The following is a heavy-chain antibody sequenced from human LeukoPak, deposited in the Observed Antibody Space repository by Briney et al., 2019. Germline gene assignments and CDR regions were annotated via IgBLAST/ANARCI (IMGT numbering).Heavy chain of an antibody. J-gene: IGHJ4*02. Sequence: SETLSLTCTVSGGSISSSSYYWGWIRQPPGKGLEWIGSIYYSGSTYYNPSLKSRVTISVDTSKNQFSPKLSSVTAADTAVYYCARQGAFWTPRAAAGNFDYWGQGTLVTVSS. D-gene: IGHD6-13*01. CDR1: GGSISSSSYY. CDR3: ARQGAFWTPRAAAGNFDY. V-gene: IGHV4-39*01. CDR2: IYYSGST.